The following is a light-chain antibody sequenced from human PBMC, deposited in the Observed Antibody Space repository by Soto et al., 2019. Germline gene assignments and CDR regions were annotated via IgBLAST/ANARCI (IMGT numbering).Light chain of an antibody. CDR1: QGIRSW. CDR3: KQANSFLGVT. J-gene: IGKJ5*01. CDR2: AAS. V-gene: IGKV1-12*01. Sequence: DIQMTQSPSSVSASVGDRVTITCRASQGIRSWLAWYQQKPGKAPKLLIYAASNLQSGVPSRFSGSGSGTDFTLTISSLQPEDFATYYCKQANSFLGVTFGQGTRLEIK.